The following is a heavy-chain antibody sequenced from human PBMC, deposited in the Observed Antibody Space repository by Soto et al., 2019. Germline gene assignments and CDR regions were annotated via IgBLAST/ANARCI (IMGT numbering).Heavy chain of an antibody. CDR3: AGGGDIVVVPAAIPYHWFDP. J-gene: IGHJ5*02. CDR1: GYTFSSYG. CDR2: IIPIFGTA. Sequence: GASVKVSCKASGYTFSSYGISWVRQAPGQGLEWMGGIIPIFGTANYAQKFQGRVTITADESTSTAYMELSSLRSEDTAVYYCAGGGDIVVVPAAIPYHWFDPWGQGTLVTVSS. D-gene: IGHD2-2*02. V-gene: IGHV1-69*13.